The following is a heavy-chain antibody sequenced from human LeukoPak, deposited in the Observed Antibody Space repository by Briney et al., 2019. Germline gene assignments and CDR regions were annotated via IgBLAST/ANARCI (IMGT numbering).Heavy chain of an antibody. V-gene: IGHV4-61*05. J-gene: IGHJ4*02. CDR2: IYYTGST. Sequence: PSETLSLTCAVSGGSISSSNYYWGWIRQPPGKGLEWIGYIYYTGSTNYNPSLKSRVTISIDTSKNQFSLKLSSVTAADTAVYYCARGVPYWGQGTLVTVSS. CDR1: GGSISSSNYY. CDR3: ARGVPY. D-gene: IGHD3-10*01.